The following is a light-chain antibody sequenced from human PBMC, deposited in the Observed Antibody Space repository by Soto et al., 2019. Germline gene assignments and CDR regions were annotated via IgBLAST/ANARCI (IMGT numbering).Light chain of an antibody. Sequence: QSVLTQPPSASGTPGQRVTISCSGSRSNIGGNTVEWYQQLPGPAPKLLIYSNSQRPSGVPERFSGSKSGPSASLASSGLQSEDEADYYCSTGDDSLTDVVFGGGTQRTVL. CDR1: RSNIGGNT. J-gene: IGLJ2*01. CDR2: SNS. CDR3: STGDDSLTDVV. V-gene: IGLV1-44*01.